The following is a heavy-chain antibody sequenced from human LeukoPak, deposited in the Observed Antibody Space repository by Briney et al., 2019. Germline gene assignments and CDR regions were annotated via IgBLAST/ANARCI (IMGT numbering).Heavy chain of an antibody. J-gene: IGHJ3*02. Sequence: SETLSLSCTVSGVSISSYYWSWIRQPPGKGLEWVWYISNSGSTNYNPSLKSRVTISVDTPKNQFSLKVSSVTAADTAVYYCATVDTDDAFDMWGQKTMVTVSS. CDR2: ISNSGST. D-gene: IGHD5-18*01. CDR3: ATVDTDDAFDM. V-gene: IGHV4-59*01. CDR1: GVSISSYY.